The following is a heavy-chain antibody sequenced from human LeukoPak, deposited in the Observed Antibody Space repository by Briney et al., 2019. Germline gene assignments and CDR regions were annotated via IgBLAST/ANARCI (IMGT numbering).Heavy chain of an antibody. CDR3: AKGSAAGRPYYFDY. CDR1: GFTFSNYG. J-gene: IGHJ4*02. D-gene: IGHD6-25*01. Sequence: GGSLRLSCAASGFTFSNYGMHWVRQAPGKGLEWVAVIWYDGSNKYYADSVKGRFTISKDSSKTILYLQMNSLRAEDAAVYFCAKGSAAGRPYYFDYWGQGTLVTVSS. V-gene: IGHV3-33*06. CDR2: IWYDGSNK.